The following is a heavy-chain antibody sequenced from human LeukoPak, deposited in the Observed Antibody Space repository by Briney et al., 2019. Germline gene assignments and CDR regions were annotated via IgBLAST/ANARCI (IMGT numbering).Heavy chain of an antibody. CDR3: ARGDYGDFSHYYYYGMDV. J-gene: IGHJ6*04. CDR2: ISSNGGST. CDR1: GFAFSSYA. V-gene: IGHV3-64*02. Sequence: GGSLRLSCAASGFAFSSYAMYWVRQAPGKGLEYVSAISSNGGSTYYADSVKGRFTISRDNSKNMLYLQMGSLRAEDMAVYYCARGDYGDFSHYYYYGMDVWGKGTTVTVSS. D-gene: IGHD4-17*01.